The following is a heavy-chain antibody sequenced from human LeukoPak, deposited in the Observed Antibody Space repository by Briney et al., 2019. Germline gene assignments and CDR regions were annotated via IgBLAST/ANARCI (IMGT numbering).Heavy chain of an antibody. Sequence: SETLSLTCTVSGDPISGSNYYWGWLRQPQGQGVEWIVSVYYSGNTYYNPSLKSRVAISVDTSKNQFSLNLTSVTAADTAVYYCARPLNYYYYMHVWGKGAPVSVSS. J-gene: IGHJ6*03. V-gene: IGHV4-39*01. CDR1: GDPISGSNYY. CDR2: VYYSGNT. CDR3: ARPLNYYYYMHV.